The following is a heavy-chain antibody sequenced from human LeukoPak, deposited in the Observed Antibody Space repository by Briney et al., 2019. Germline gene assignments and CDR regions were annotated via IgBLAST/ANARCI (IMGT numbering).Heavy chain of an antibody. D-gene: IGHD3-22*01. J-gene: IGHJ4*02. Sequence: SETLSLTCTVSGGSISSYYWSWIRQPAGKGLEWIGRIYTSGSTNYNPSLKSRVTISVDTSKNQFSLKLSSVTAADTAVYYCARGPRYDSSGKWDYWGQGTLVTVSS. CDR3: ARGPRYDSSGKWDY. V-gene: IGHV4-4*07. CDR2: IYTSGST. CDR1: GGSISSYY.